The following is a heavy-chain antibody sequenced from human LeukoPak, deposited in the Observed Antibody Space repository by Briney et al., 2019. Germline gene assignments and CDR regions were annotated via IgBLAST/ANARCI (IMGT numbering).Heavy chain of an antibody. V-gene: IGHV4-34*01. CDR3: ARGPPLTYDGSGYYFFDY. CDR1: GGSFSGYF. J-gene: IGHJ4*02. Sequence: SETLSLTCAIYGGSFSGYFWTWIRQPPGKGLEWIGEINHGGSTNYNPSLKSRVTISVDTSKNHFSLKLSSLTAADTAVYYCARGPPLTYDGSGYYFFDYWGQGTLVTVSS. D-gene: IGHD3-22*01. CDR2: INHGGST.